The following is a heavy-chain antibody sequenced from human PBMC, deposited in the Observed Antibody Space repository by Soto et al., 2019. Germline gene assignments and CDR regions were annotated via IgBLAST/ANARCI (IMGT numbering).Heavy chain of an antibody. D-gene: IGHD3-10*01. CDR2: ISADNGVT. Sequence: QVQLVQSGTEVKKPGASVKVSCKASGYNFTNYGITWVRQAPGQGLEWMGWISADNGVTNYAQKLQGRVTMTTDTATSTGYMELRNLRSDDTAVYYCARRGVLPDYWGQGTLVTVSS. CDR3: ARRGVLPDY. J-gene: IGHJ4*02. V-gene: IGHV1-18*01. CDR1: GYNFTNYG.